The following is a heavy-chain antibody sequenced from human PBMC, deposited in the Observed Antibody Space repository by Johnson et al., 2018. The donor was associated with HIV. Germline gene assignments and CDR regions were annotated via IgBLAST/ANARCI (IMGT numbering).Heavy chain of an antibody. J-gene: IGHJ3*02. CDR2: ISYDGSNE. D-gene: IGHD6-19*01. CDR1: GFTFSSYA. Sequence: QVQLVESGGGVVQPGRSLRLSCAASGFTFSSYAMHWVRQAPGKGLEWVAVISYDGSNEYYADSVKGRFTISRENSKNTLYLHMSSLRAEDTALYYCARDSFIAVTLSVAFDIWGQGTVVTFSS. V-gene: IGHV3-30-3*01. CDR3: ARDSFIAVTLSVAFDI.